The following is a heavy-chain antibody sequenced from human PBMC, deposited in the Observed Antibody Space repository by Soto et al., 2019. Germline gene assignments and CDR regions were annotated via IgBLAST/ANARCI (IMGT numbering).Heavy chain of an antibody. Sequence: QVQLQESGPGLVKPSETLSLTCTVSGGSISSYYWSWIRQPPGKGLEWIGYIYYSGSTNYNPSLKSRVTISVDTSKNQFSLKLSSVTAADTAVYYRARERITIFGIYYGMDVWGQGTTVTVSS. J-gene: IGHJ6*02. V-gene: IGHV4-59*01. CDR3: ARERITIFGIYYGMDV. CDR1: GGSISSYY. CDR2: IYYSGST. D-gene: IGHD3-3*01.